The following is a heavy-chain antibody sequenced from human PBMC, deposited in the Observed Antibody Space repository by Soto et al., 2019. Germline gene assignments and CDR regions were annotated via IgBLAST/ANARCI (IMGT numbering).Heavy chain of an antibody. D-gene: IGHD2-21*01. CDR3: ARGGDGTVGYFDF. CDR2: INPNSGVT. V-gene: IGHV1-2*02. J-gene: IGHJ4*02. CDR1: GYTFTRYY. Sequence: QVQLVQSGAGVKKPGASVKVSCKTSGYTFTRYYMPWVRQAPGQALEWLGWINPNSGVTNYAPKFQGRVTMTRATSFTTDYMDLSRLRSDDTAVYYCARGGDGTVGYFDFWGQGALVTVSS.